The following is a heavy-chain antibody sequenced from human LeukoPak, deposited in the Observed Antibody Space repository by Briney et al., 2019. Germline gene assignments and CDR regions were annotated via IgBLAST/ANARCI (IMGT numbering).Heavy chain of an antibody. V-gene: IGHV3-23*01. J-gene: IGHJ3*02. Sequence: GRSLRLSCAASGFTFSSYAMSWVRQAPGKGLEWVSAISGSGGSTYYADSVKGRFTISRDNSKNTLYLQMNSLRAEDTAVYYCAKAESDYGDYPDAFDIWGQGTMVTVSS. D-gene: IGHD4-17*01. CDR1: GFTFSSYA. CDR3: AKAESDYGDYPDAFDI. CDR2: ISGSGGST.